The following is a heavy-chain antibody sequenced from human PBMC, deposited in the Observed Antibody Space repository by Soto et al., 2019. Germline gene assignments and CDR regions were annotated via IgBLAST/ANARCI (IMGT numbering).Heavy chain of an antibody. V-gene: IGHV1-69*13. CDR3: ARGYYGGNSGLYYYYYGMDV. D-gene: IGHD4-17*01. CDR2: IIPIFGTA. J-gene: IGHJ6*02. CDR1: GGTFSSYA. Sequence: GSSVKVSCKDSGGTFSSYAIRWVEQAPGQGLELMGGIIPIFGTANYAQKFQGRVTITADESTSTAYMELSSLRSEDTAVYYCARGYYGGNSGLYYYYYGMDVWGQGTTVTVYS.